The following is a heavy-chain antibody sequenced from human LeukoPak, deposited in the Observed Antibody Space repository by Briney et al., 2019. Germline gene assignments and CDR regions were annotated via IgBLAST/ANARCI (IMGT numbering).Heavy chain of an antibody. CDR2: INPNSGGT. J-gene: IGHJ5*02. D-gene: IGHD1-1*01. CDR1: GYTFTGYY. Sequence: ASVKVSCKASGYTFTGYYMHWVRQVPGQGLEWMGWINPNSGGTNYAQKFQGWVTMTRDTSISTAYMEPSSLRSEDTAVYYCAVEPPGGNWFDPWGQGTLVTVSS. CDR3: AVEPPGGNWFDP. V-gene: IGHV1-2*04.